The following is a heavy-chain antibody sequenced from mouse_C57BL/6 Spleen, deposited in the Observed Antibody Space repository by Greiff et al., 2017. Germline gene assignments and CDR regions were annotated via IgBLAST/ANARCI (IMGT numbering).Heavy chain of an antibody. V-gene: IGHV1-64*01. CDR3: ARLGDYYAMDY. CDR1: GYTFTSYW. CDR2: IHPNSGST. J-gene: IGHJ4*01. Sequence: VKLQQPGAELVKPGASVKLSCKASGYTFTSYWMHWVKQRPGQGLEWIGMIHPNSGSTNYNEKFKSKATLTVDKSSSTAYMQLSSLTSEDSAVYYCARLGDYYAMDYWGQGTSVTVSS.